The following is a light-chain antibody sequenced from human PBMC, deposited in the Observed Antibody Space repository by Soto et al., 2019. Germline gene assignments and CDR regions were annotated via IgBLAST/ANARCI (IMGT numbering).Light chain of an antibody. CDR1: QSVSSSY. CDR2: EAS. Sequence: EIVLTHSPGTLSLSPGERATLSCSSSQSVSSSYLAWYQQKPGQAPRLLIYEASNRATGIPARFSGSGSGANFTLTISSLEPEDFALYYCQQRSGWPRTFGQGTKVDIK. CDR3: QQRSGWPRT. V-gene: IGKV3D-20*02. J-gene: IGKJ1*01.